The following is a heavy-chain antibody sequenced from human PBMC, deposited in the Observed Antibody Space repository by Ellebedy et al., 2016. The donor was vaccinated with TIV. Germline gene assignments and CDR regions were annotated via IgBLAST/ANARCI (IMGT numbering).Heavy chain of an antibody. CDR3: AKEIHDSGGD. CDR1: GFTFSAYG. Sequence: GESLKISCAASGFTFSAYGMHWVRQAPGKGLDWLAVVTNEGRNQYYADSIKGRFTISRDNSKNTLYLQMRSLRAKASAIYYCAKEIHDSGGDWGQGTLVTVSS. D-gene: IGHD4-23*01. V-gene: IGHV3-30*18. J-gene: IGHJ4*02. CDR2: VTNEGRNQ.